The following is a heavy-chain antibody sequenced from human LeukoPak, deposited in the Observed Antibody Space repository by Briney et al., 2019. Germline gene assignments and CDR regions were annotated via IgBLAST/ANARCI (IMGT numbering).Heavy chain of an antibody. V-gene: IGHV3-23*01. J-gene: IGHJ4*02. CDR3: ARDSSGWSKNY. CDR1: GFTFSTDA. CDR2: ISGDGYNT. Sequence: GGSLRLSCAASGFTFSTDAMTWVRQAPGKGLQWVSAISGDGYNTYYEDSVKGRFTISRDNSKNMMYLQMNSLRDEDTAVYYCARDSSGWSKNYWGQGTLVTVSS. D-gene: IGHD6-19*01.